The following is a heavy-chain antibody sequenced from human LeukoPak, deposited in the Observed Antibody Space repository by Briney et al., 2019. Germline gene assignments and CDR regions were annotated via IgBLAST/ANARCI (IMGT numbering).Heavy chain of an antibody. V-gene: IGHV4-59*08. J-gene: IGHJ3*02. Sequence: PSETLSLTCTVSGGSISSYYWSWIRQPPGKGLEWIGYIYYSGSTNYNPSLKSRVTISVDTSKNQFSLKLSSVTAADTAVYYCARHARSPRYQLPGAFDIWGQGTMVTVSS. CDR1: GGSISSYY. D-gene: IGHD2-2*01. CDR2: IYYSGST. CDR3: ARHARSPRYQLPGAFDI.